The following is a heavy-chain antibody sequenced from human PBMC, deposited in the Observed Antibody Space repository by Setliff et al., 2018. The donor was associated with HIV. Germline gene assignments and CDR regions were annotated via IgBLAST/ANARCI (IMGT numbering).Heavy chain of an antibody. J-gene: IGHJ6*02. CDR3: ARRGDYYYYYAMDF. D-gene: IGHD3-10*01. V-gene: IGHV3-23*01. Sequence: GGSLRLSCAASEFTFGNYAMGWVRQAPGKGLEWVSAISGDGGSTYYADSVKGRFTISRDNSKNTLYLQMNSLRAEDTAVYYCARRGDYYYYYAMDFWGQGTTVTVSS. CDR1: EFTFGNYA. CDR2: ISGDGGST.